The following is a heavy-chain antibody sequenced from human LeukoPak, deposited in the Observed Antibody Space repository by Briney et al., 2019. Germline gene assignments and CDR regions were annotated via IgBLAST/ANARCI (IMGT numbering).Heavy chain of an antibody. CDR1: GFTFNGNA. CDR3: AKAPTPDLYSGYNDY. V-gene: IGHV3-23*01. Sequence: GGSLRLSCAASGFTFNGNAISWVRQAPGKGLEWVSLISGSGGSTYYADSVKGRFTISRDNSKNTLYLQMNSLRAEDTAVYYCAKAPTPDLYSGYNDYWGQGTLVTVSS. D-gene: IGHD5-12*01. J-gene: IGHJ4*02. CDR2: ISGSGGST.